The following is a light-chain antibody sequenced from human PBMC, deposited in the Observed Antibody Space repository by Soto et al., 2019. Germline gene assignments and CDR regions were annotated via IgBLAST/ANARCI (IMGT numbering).Light chain of an antibody. J-gene: IGLJ1*01. CDR1: SSNIGSNY. CDR3: ASGGAAAEDSLSSPFYV. Sequence: QSVLTQPPSASGTPGQGVIISCSGTSSNIGSNYVYWYRLLPGTAPKLVMFSNVMRPPGVPDRFSGAKSGTSASLAISGLRSEDDAYYYCASGGAAAEDSLSSPFYVFGTGTKLTVL. V-gene: IGLV1-47*02. CDR2: SNV.